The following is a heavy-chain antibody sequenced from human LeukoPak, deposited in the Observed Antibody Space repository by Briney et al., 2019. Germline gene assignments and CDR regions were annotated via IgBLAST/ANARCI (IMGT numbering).Heavy chain of an antibody. CDR1: GFTVSSTY. CDR2: IYSGGST. V-gene: IGHV3-66*01. D-gene: IGHD6-19*01. CDR3: ARVDSSGWYSYFDY. J-gene: IGHJ4*02. Sequence: GGSLRLSCAASGFTVSSTYMNWVRQAPGQCLDLVSVIYSGGSTYYADSVKGRFTISRDNSKNTLYLQMNSLRAEDTAVYYCARVDSSGWYSYFDYWGQGTLVTVSS.